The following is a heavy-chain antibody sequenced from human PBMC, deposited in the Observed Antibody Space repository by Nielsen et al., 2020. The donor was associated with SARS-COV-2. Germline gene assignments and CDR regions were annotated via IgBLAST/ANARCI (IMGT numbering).Heavy chain of an antibody. D-gene: IGHD5-24*01. J-gene: IGHJ4*02. CDR1: GFTFSSYA. Sequence: GGSLRLSCAASGFTFSSYAMHWVRQAPGKGLEYVSAISSNGGSTYYANSVKGRFTISRDNSKNTLYLQMGSLRAEDMAVYYCARGPRTGWLQSDFDYWGQGTLVTVSS. CDR2: ISSNGGST. V-gene: IGHV3-64*01. CDR3: ARGPRTGWLQSDFDY.